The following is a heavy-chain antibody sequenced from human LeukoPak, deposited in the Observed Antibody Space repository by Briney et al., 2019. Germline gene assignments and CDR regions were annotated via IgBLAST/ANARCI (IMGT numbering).Heavy chain of an antibody. D-gene: IGHD3-10*01. J-gene: IGHJ4*02. CDR3: AKAHGSGSYYNENYLDY. CDR2: ISGSGGST. Sequence: GGSLRLSCAASGFTFSSYAMSWVRQAPGKGLEWVSAISGSGGSTDYADSVKGRFTISRDNSKNTLYLQMNSLRADDTAVYYCAKAHGSGSYYNENYLDYWGLGTLVTVSS. V-gene: IGHV3-23*01. CDR1: GFTFSSYA.